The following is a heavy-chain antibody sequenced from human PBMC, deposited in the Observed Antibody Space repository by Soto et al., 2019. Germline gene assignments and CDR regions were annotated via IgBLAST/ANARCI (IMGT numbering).Heavy chain of an antibody. V-gene: IGHV4-4*02. CDR3: ARSGLRYGVKDYYGMDV. Sequence: QVQLQESGPGLVKPSGTLSLTCAVSGGSISSSNWWSWVRQPPGKGLEWIGETYHSGSTNYTPSLKSRVTISIDKSKNQFSLKLSSVTAADTAVYYCARSGLRYGVKDYYGMDVWGQGTTVTVSS. CDR2: TYHSGST. J-gene: IGHJ6*02. D-gene: IGHD3-9*01. CDR1: GGSISSSNW.